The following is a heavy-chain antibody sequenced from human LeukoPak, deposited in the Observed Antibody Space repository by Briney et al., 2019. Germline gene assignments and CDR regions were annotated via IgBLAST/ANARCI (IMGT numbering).Heavy chain of an antibody. CDR3: ARDRYSSGWYDY. D-gene: IGHD6-19*01. J-gene: IGHJ4*02. CDR2: ISYDGSNK. CDR1: GFTFSSYA. V-gene: IGHV3-30-3*01. Sequence: GGSLRLSCAASGFTFSSYAMHWVRQAPGKGLEWVAVISYDGSNKYYADSVKGRFTISRDNSKNTLYLQMNSLRAEDTAVYYCARDRYSSGWYDYWGQGTLVTVSS.